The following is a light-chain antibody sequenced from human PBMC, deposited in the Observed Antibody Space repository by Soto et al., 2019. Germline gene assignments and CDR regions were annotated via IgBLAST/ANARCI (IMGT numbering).Light chain of an antibody. Sequence: QSVLTQPASVSDSPGQSITISCTGTSSDVGGYNHVSWYQQHPGKAPKLMIYDVTNRPSGVSNRFSGSKSGTSATLGITGLQTGDEADYYCGTWYSSLSAGVFGGGTKLTVL. CDR2: DVT. J-gene: IGLJ2*01. CDR1: SSDVGGYNH. CDR3: GTWYSSLSAGV. V-gene: IGLV2-14*01.